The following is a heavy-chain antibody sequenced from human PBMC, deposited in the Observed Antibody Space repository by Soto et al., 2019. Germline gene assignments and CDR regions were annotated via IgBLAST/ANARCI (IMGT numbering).Heavy chain of an antibody. D-gene: IGHD6-19*01. Sequence: ASVKVSCKASGGTFSSYAISWVRQAPGQGLEWMGGIIPIFGTANYAQKFQGRVTITADESTSTAYMELSSLRSEDTAVYYCARDLVKAVAGTWDAFDIWGQGTMVTVSS. CDR2: IIPIFGTA. CDR1: GGTFSSYA. V-gene: IGHV1-69*13. J-gene: IGHJ3*02. CDR3: ARDLVKAVAGTWDAFDI.